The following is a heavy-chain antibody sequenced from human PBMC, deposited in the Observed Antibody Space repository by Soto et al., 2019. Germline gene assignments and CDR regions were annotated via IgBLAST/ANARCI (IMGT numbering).Heavy chain of an antibody. D-gene: IGHD5-12*01. CDR3: ARDYIGGETDGLDI. Sequence: GGSLRLSCVASGFTFSTYAIHWVRQAPGKGLEWLSAISPGGDRRRYADSVKGRFTISRDNSRNTLYLEISSLRAEDTAAYYCARDYIGGETDGLDIWGKGTMVTVSS. J-gene: IGHJ3*02. CDR2: ISPGGDRR. CDR1: GFTFSTYA. V-gene: IGHV3-23*01.